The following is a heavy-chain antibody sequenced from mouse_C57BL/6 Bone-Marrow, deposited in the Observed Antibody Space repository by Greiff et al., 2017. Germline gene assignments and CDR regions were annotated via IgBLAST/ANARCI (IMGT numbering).Heavy chain of an antibody. Sequence: EVQPQQPGPELVKPGASVKIPCKASGYTFTDYNMDWVKQSHGKSLEWIGDINPNNGGTIYNQKFKGKATLTVDKSSSTAYMELRSLTSEDTAVYYGARGGVTTLYYYAMDYWGQGTSVTVSS. CDR2: INPNNGGT. CDR3: ARGGVTTLYYYAMDY. V-gene: IGHV1-18*01. CDR1: GYTFTDYN. D-gene: IGHD2-1*01. J-gene: IGHJ4*01.